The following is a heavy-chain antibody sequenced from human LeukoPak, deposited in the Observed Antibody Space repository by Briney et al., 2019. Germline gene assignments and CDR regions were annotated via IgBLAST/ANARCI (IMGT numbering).Heavy chain of an antibody. CDR2: VYNSGNT. D-gene: IGHD3-16*01. V-gene: IGHV4-59*08. CDR3: ARLKLGAYFDL. J-gene: IGHJ2*01. Sequence: SSETLSLTSTVSGGSTSSDYWRWIRQSPGKGLEWVGYVYNSGNTGKNPSLKSRVTILLDTSKNQCSLKLTSVSAADTAVYYCARLKLGAYFDLWGRGTLVTVSS. CDR1: GGSTSSDY.